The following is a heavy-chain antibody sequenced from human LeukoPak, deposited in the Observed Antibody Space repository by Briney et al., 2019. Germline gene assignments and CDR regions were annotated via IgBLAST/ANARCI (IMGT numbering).Heavy chain of an antibody. V-gene: IGHV1-18*01. J-gene: IGHJ5*02. CDR1: GYTFTSYG. Sequence: ASVKFSCKASGYTFTSYGISWVRQAPGQGLEWMGWISAYNGNTNYAQKLQGRVTMTTDTSTSTAYMELRSLRSDDTAVYYSARDHDCSSTSCSAGRFDPWGQGTLVTVSS. CDR2: ISAYNGNT. CDR3: ARDHDCSSTSCSAGRFDP. D-gene: IGHD2-2*01.